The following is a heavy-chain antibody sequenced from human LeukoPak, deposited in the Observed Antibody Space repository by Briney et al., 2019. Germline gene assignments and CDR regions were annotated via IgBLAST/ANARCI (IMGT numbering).Heavy chain of an antibody. D-gene: IGHD2-15*01. J-gene: IGHJ5*02. CDR3: ARQEYCSGGSCYTWFDP. CDR2: IYPADSDI. V-gene: IGHV5-51*01. Sequence: GESLKISCKGSGYSFTSYWIGWVRQMPGKGLEWMGIIYPADSDIRYSPSFQGQVTISADKSISTAYLQWSSLKASDTAMYYCARQEYCSGGSCYTWFDPWGQGTLVTVSS. CDR1: GYSFTSYW.